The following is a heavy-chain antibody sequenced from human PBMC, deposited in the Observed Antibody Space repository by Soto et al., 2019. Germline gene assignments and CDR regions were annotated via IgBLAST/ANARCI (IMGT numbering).Heavy chain of an antibody. CDR2: ISGSGGST. CDR3: ARDYGETHWFDP. V-gene: IGHV3-23*01. D-gene: IGHD4-17*01. J-gene: IGHJ5*02. CDR1: GFTFSSYA. Sequence: GGSLSLYCAASGFTFSSYAMSWDRQAPGKGLEWVSAISGSGGSTYYADSVKGRFTISRDNSKNTLYLQMNSLRAEDTAVYYCARDYGETHWFDPWGQGTLVTVSS.